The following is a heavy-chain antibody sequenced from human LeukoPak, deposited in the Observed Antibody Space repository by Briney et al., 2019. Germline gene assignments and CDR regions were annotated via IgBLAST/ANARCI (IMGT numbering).Heavy chain of an antibody. CDR1: GFTFSSYG. J-gene: IGHJ4*02. CDR2: ISSSTNTI. V-gene: IGHV3-48*04. D-gene: IGHD3-16*01. CDR3: ARELNGYGYYFFDY. Sequence: TGGSLRLSCAASGFTFSSYGMHWVRQAPGKGLEWLSYISSSTNTIYYADSVKGRFTISRDNAKNSLYLQMNGLGAEDTAVYYCARELNGYGYYFFDYWGPGTLVTVSA.